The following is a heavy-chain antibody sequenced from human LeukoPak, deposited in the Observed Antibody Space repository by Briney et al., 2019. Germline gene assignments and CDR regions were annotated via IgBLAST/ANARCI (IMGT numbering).Heavy chain of an antibody. CDR1: GGSFSGYY. CDR3: ARKVGPGSSAFDY. CDR2: INHSGST. J-gene: IGHJ4*02. D-gene: IGHD3-10*01. Sequence: SETLSLTCAVYGGSFSGYYWSWIRQPPGKGLEWIGEINHSGSTNYNPSLKSRVTISVDTSKNQFSLKLSSVTAADTAVYYCARKVGPGSSAFDYWGQGTLVTVSS. V-gene: IGHV4-34*01.